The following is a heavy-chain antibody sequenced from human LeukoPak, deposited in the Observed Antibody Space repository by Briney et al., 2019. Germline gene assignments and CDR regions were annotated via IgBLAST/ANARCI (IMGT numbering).Heavy chain of an antibody. D-gene: IGHD3-22*01. CDR1: GYTFTSYG. CDR3: ARGLNHYYDSSGYPDAFDI. J-gene: IGHJ3*02. CDR2: ISAYNGNT. V-gene: IGHV1-18*01. Sequence: ASVKVSCKASGYTFTSYGISWVRQAPGQGLEWMGWISAYNGNTNYAQKLQGRVTMTIDTSTSTAYMELRSLRSDDTAVYYCARGLNHYYDSSGYPDAFDIWGQGTMVTVSS.